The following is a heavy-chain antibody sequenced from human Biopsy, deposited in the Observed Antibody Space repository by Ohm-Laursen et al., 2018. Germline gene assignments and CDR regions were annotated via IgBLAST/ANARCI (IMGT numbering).Heavy chain of an antibody. V-gene: IGHV4-59*01. CDR1: GGSIISYY. Sequence: GTLSLTCSVSGGSIISYYWTWIRQPPGRGLEWIGHVYNGGITNYNPSLKSRVTISKDTSKNQFSLQVNSVTAADTAVYYCARTPRDSFWSGSYKRGLWFDPWGQGTLVIVSS. D-gene: IGHD3-3*01. CDR2: VYNGGIT. J-gene: IGHJ5*02. CDR3: ARTPRDSFWSGSYKRGLWFDP.